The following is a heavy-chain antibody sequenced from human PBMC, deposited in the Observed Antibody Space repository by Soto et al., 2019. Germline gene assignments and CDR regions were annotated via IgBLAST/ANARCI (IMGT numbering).Heavy chain of an antibody. CDR1: GGSFSGYY. D-gene: IGHD3-10*01. V-gene: IGHV4-34*01. Sequence: SETLSLTCAVYGGSFSGYYWSWIRQPPGKGLEWIGEINHSGSTNYNPSLKSRVTISVDTSKNQFSLKLSSVTAADTAVYYCGRGGAFGYYYYAMDVWGQGTTVTVSS. J-gene: IGHJ6*02. CDR3: GRGGAFGYYYYAMDV. CDR2: INHSGST.